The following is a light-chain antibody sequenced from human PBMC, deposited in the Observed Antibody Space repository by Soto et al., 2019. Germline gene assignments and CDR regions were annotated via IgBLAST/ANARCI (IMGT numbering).Light chain of an antibody. V-gene: IGKV3-15*01. Sequence: EIVLTQSPATLSLSPGDRATLSCRAGHSVSSYLAWYQHTPGQAPRLLIHGATTRATGIPARFSGSGSGTEFTLTISSLQSEDFAVYYCQQYNNWPRTFGQGTKVDIK. CDR3: QQYNNWPRT. J-gene: IGKJ1*01. CDR2: GAT. CDR1: HSVSSY.